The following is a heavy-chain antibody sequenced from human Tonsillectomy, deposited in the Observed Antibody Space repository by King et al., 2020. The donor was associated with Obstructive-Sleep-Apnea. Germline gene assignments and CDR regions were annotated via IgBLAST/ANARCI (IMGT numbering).Heavy chain of an antibody. CDR1: GGSISSGGYY. Sequence: VQLQESGPGLVKPSQTLSLTCTVSGGSISSGGYYWSWIRQHPGKGLEWIGYIYYSWSTYYNPSLKSRVTISVDTSKNQFSLKLSSVTAADTAVYYCARVIRQQLVFYYFDYWGQGTLVTVSS. D-gene: IGHD6-13*01. CDR3: ARVIRQQLVFYYFDY. CDR2: IYYSWST. J-gene: IGHJ4*02. V-gene: IGHV4-31*03.